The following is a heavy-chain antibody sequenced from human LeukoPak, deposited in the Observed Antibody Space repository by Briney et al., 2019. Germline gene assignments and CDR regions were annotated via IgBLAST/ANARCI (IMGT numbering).Heavy chain of an antibody. D-gene: IGHD6-19*01. J-gene: IGHJ4*02. V-gene: IGHV1-3*01. CDR3: ARAGLYSSGWYDY. Sequence: VASVTVSCKASGYTFTSYAMHWVRQAPGQRLEWMGWINAGNGNTKYSQKFQGRVTITRDTSASTAYMELSSLRSEDTAVYYCARAGLYSSGWYDYWGQGTLVTVSS. CDR1: GYTFTSYA. CDR2: INAGNGNT.